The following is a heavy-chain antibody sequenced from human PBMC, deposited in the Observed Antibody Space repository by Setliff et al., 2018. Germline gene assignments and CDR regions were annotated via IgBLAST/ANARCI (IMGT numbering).Heavy chain of an antibody. J-gene: IGHJ4*02. CDR3: ARVRNTQNGFFDY. CDR1: GGSISSGDAS. V-gene: IGHV4-30-2*01. D-gene: IGHD1-1*01. CDR2: IYHSGNT. Sequence: PSETLSLTCAVSGGSISSGDASWSWVRQPPGKGLEWIGYIYHSGNTYYNPSLNSRLTISVDTSKNQFSLRLTSVTAADTAIYYCARVRNTQNGFFDYWSQGTLVTVSS.